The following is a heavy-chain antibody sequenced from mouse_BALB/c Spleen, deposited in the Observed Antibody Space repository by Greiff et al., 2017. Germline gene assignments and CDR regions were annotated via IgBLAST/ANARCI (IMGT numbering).Heavy chain of an antibody. D-gene: IGHD1-1*01. CDR1: GFTFSSYG. J-gene: IGHJ2*01. CDR3: ARHLFITTVVAPFGY. Sequence: EVMLVESGGGLVQPGGSLKLSCAASGFTFSSYGMSWVRQTPDKRLELVATINSNGGSTYYPDSVKGRFTISRDNAKNTLYLQMSSLKSEDTAMYYCARHLFITTVVAPFGYWGQGTTLTVSS. CDR2: INSNGGST. V-gene: IGHV5-6-3*01.